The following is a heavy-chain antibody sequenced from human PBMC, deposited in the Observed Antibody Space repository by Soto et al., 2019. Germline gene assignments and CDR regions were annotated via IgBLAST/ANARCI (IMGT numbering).Heavy chain of an antibody. CDR1: GGSISSGGYY. CDR3: ARDLLLPPRPSSSGSHDRGWTNSFDP. J-gene: IGHJ5*02. CDR2: IYYSGST. D-gene: IGHD3-22*01. V-gene: IGHV4-31*03. Sequence: QVQLQESGPGLVKPSQTLSLTCTVSGGSISSGGYYWSWIRQHPGKGLEWIGYIYYSGSTYYNPSLKRRVTISLDTSKNQFSLKLSSVTAADTAVYYCARDLLLPPRPSSSGSHDRGWTNSFDPSGQGTLVTVSS.